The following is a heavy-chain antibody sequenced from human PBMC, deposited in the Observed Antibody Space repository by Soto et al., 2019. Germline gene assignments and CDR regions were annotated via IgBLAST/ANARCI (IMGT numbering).Heavy chain of an antibody. J-gene: IGHJ6*02. CDR3: ARDRGVSPPNYYYYGMDA. Sequence: EVQLVETGGGLIQPGGSLRLSCAASGFTVSSNYMSWVRQAPGKGLEWVSVIYSGGSTYYADSVKGRFTISRDNSKNTLYLQMNSLRAEDTAVYYCARDRGVSPPNYYYYGMDAWGQGTTVTVSS. CDR1: GFTVSSNY. CDR2: IYSGGST. V-gene: IGHV3-53*02. D-gene: IGHD3-10*01.